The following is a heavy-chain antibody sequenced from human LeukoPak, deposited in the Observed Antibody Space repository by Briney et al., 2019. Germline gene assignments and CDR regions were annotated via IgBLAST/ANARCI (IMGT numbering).Heavy chain of an antibody. V-gene: IGHV3-43*02. J-gene: IGHJ4*02. D-gene: IGHD3-22*01. CDR2: ISGDGGST. Sequence: QAGGSLRLSCTASGFTFDDYAMHWVRQAPGKGLEWVSLISGDGGSTYYADSVKGRFTISRDNSKNSLYLQMNSLRTEDTALYYCAREGYYSGSSGFLYWGQGTLVTVSS. CDR3: AREGYYSGSSGFLY. CDR1: GFTFDDYA.